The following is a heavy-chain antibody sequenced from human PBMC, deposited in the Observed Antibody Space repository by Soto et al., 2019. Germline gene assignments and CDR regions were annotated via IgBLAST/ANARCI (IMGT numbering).Heavy chain of an antibody. J-gene: IGHJ4*02. V-gene: IGHV4-30-2*01. Sequence: QLQLQESGSGLVKPSQTLSLNCAVSGVSISDGGSSWSWIRRPPGKGLEWIGYTHVSGDTYYNPSLTGRVTLSVDRSRNQFSLNLRAMTAADTAVYYCARSPLYGSNSHFEYWGQGTLVSVSS. CDR2: THVSGDT. D-gene: IGHD3-10*01. CDR3: ARSPLYGSNSHFEY. CDR1: GVSISDGGSS.